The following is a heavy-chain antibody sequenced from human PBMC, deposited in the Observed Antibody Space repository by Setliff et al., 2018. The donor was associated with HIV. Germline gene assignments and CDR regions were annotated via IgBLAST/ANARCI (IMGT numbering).Heavy chain of an antibody. D-gene: IGHD6-19*01. J-gene: IGHJ4*02. V-gene: IGHV4-39*01. CDR2: ISYSGST. Sequence: KPSETLSLTCTVSGGSISSNNYYWGWIRQPPGKGLEWIGSISYSGSTYCKPSLKSRFTISVDTSKNQFSLKLRYVTAADTALYYCASLYTSGWYHPFDYWGQGALVTVSS. CDR1: GGSISSNNYY. CDR3: ASLYTSGWYHPFDY.